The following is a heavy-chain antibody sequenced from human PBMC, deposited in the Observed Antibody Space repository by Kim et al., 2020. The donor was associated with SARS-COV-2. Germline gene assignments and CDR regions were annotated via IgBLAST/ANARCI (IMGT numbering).Heavy chain of an antibody. J-gene: IGHJ4*02. V-gene: IGHV3-48*03. Sequence: YADALKGRFTISRDNAKNSLYLQMNSMRAADTAVYYCARGDGYNSYYFDYWGQGTLVTVSS. D-gene: IGHD5-12*01. CDR3: ARGDGYNSYYFDY.